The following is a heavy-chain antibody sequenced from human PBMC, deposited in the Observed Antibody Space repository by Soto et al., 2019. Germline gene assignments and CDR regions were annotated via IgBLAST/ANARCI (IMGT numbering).Heavy chain of an antibody. CDR3: ASIPPSAVGATSEVDY. D-gene: IGHD1-26*01. Sequence: EVQLVESGGGLVQPGRSLRLSCEASGFIFDDYAMYWVRQAPGKGLEWVSGITWDGNSLGYADSVKGRFTISRDNAKNSLSLEMNSLRAEDTGVYYCASIPPSAVGATSEVDYWGQGILVTVSS. CDR2: ITWDGNSL. J-gene: IGHJ4*02. CDR1: GFIFDDYA. V-gene: IGHV3-9*01.